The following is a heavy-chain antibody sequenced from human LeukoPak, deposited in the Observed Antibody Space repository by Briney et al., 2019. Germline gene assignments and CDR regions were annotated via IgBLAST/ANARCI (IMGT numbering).Heavy chain of an antibody. J-gene: IGHJ6*03. Sequence: SETLCLTCTVSGGSISSYYWSWIRQPPGKGLEWIGYIYYSGSTNYNPSLKSRVTMSVDTSKNQFSLKLSSVTAADTAVYYCARDRLGSSSWYHHYYYYYMDVWGKGTTVTISS. CDR1: GGSISSYY. V-gene: IGHV4-59*12. CDR3: ARDRLGSSSWYHHYYYYYMDV. CDR2: IYYSGST. D-gene: IGHD6-13*01.